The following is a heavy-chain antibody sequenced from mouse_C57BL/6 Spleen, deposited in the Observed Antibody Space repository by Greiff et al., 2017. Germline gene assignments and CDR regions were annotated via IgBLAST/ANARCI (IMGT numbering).Heavy chain of an antibody. J-gene: IGHJ3*01. CDR3: ARSYYGSPLCAY. V-gene: IGHV1-54*01. Sequence: QVQLKQSGAELVRPGTSVKVSCKASGYAFTNYLIEWVKQRPGQGLEWIGVINPGSGGTNYNEKFKGKATLTADKSSSTAYMQLSSLTSEDSAVYFCARSYYGSPLCAYWGQGTLVTVSA. D-gene: IGHD1-1*01. CDR2: INPGSGGT. CDR1: GYAFTNYL.